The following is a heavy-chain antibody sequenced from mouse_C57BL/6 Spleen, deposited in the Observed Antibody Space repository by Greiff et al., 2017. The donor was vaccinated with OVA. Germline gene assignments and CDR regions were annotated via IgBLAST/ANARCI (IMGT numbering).Heavy chain of an antibody. Sequence: QVHVKQPGAELVRPGSSVKLSCKASGYTFTSYWMHWVKQRPIQGLEWIGNIDPSDSETHYNQKFKDKATLTVDKSSSTAYMQLSSLTSEDSAVDYCARGSHYAMDYWGQGTSVTVSS. V-gene: IGHV1-52*01. CDR1: GYTFTSYW. CDR2: IDPSDSET. J-gene: IGHJ4*01. CDR3: ARGSHYAMDY.